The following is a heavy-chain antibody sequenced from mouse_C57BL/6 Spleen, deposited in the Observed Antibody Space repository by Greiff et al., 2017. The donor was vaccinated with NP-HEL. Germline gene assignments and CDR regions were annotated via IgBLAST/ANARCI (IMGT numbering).Heavy chain of an antibody. J-gene: IGHJ2*01. CDR1: GNTLPSYG. V-gene: IGHV1-58*01. CDR2: IYIGNGYT. CDR3: ARNDYGGRPLDY. D-gene: IGHD2-4*01. Sequence: VQLKESGAELVRPGSSVKMSCKTSGNTLPSYGINWVKKRPGQGLEWIGYIYIGNGYTEYKEKFKGKATLTPDPSSSTAYMQLSSLTSEDSAIYFCARNDYGGRPLDYWGQGTTLTVSS.